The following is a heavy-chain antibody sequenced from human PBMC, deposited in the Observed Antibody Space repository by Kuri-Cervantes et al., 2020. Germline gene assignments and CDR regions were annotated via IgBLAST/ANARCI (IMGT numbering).Heavy chain of an antibody. D-gene: IGHD3-10*01. J-gene: IGHJ4*02. CDR1: GDSINSYY. Sequence: SETLSLTCTVSGDSINSYYWNWIRQPPGKGLEWIGYISYSGTTNYNPSLKSRVTISVDTSKNQFSLKLSSVTAADTAVYYCARATDGVDYWGQGTLVTVSS. CDR3: ARATDGVDY. CDR2: ISYSGTT. V-gene: IGHV4-59*12.